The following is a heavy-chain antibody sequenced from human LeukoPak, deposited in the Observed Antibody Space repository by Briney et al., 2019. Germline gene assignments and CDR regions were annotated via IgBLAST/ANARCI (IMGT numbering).Heavy chain of an antibody. CDR3: ARVGVGEFDY. D-gene: IGHD3-16*01. J-gene: IGHJ4*02. Sequence: PGESLRLSCAASGFSVSSNYMNWVRQAPGKGLEWVSSISSSSSYIYYADSVKGRFTISRDNAKNSLYLQMNSLRAEDTAVYYCARVGVGEFDYWGQGTLVTVSS. V-gene: IGHV3-21*01. CDR2: ISSSSSYI. CDR1: GFSVSSNY.